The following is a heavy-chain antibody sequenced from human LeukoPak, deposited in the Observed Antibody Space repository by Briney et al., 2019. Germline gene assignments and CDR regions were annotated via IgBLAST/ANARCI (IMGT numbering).Heavy chain of an antibody. Sequence: SETLSLTCTVSGYSISSGYYWGWIRQPPGKGLAWIGSIYHSGSTYYNPSLKSRVTISVDTSKNQFSLKLSSVTAADTAVYYCASAMVRGVVDYWGQGTLVTVSS. D-gene: IGHD3-10*01. CDR2: IYHSGST. J-gene: IGHJ4*02. CDR3: ASAMVRGVVDY. V-gene: IGHV4-38-2*02. CDR1: GYSISSGYY.